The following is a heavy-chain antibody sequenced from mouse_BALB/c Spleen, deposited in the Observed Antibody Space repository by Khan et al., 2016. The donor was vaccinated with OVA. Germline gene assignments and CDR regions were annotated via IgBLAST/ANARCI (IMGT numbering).Heavy chain of an antibody. D-gene: IGHD1-1*02. V-gene: IGHV1S81*02. Sequence: VQLQQSGAELVKPGASVRLSCKASGYTFTSYYWYWVKQRPGQGLEWIGDINPSNGGTNFNENFKTKATLTVEKASSTAYMQLSSLTSEDSAFYYCTRSGYGAFAYWGQGTLVPVSA. CDR3: TRSGYGAFAY. J-gene: IGHJ3*01. CDR1: GYTFTSYY. CDR2: INPSNGGT.